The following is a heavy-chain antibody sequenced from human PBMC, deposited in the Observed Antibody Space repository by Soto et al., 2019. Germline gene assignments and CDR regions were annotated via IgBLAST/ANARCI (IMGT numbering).Heavy chain of an antibody. V-gene: IGHV3-7*05. CDR1: GFTFSNYW. Sequence: EVQLVESGGGLVQPGESLRLSCAASGFTFSNYWMTWVRQAPGKGLEWVANIKQDGTAQYYVDSVKGRFTISRDNAKNSLYLQMNSLRAEDTAVYYFGGSSGWPGVYDYWGQGTLVAVSS. D-gene: IGHD6-19*01. J-gene: IGHJ4*02. CDR2: IKQDGTAQ. CDR3: GGSSGWPGVYDY.